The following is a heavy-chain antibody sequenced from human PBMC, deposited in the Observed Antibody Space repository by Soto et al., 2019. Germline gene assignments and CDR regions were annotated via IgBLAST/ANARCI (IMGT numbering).Heavy chain of an antibody. V-gene: IGHV3-13*01. CDR1: GFTFSSYD. Sequence: PGGSLRLSCAASGFTFSSYDIHLVLQATGKGLEWVSAIGTAGDTYYPGSVKGRFTISRENAKNSLYLQMNSLRAEDTAVYYCARIGRVLELDYWGQGTLVTVSS. J-gene: IGHJ4*02. CDR3: ARIGRVLELDY. CDR2: IGTAGDT. D-gene: IGHD1-7*01.